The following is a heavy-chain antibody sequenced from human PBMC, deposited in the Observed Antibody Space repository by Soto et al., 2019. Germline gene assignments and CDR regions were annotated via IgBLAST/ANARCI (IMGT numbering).Heavy chain of an antibody. Sequence: DVQLVGSGGGLVQPGGSLRLSCVASGFPFSSYAMHWVRQAPGKGLEWVSYINGASTTTFYADSVKGRFTVSRDNAKNSVYLQMSSLRHEDTALYSCARELSHWGQGMLVTVSS. CDR1: GFPFSSYA. V-gene: IGHV3-48*02. J-gene: IGHJ4*02. CDR3: ARELSH. CDR2: INGASTTT.